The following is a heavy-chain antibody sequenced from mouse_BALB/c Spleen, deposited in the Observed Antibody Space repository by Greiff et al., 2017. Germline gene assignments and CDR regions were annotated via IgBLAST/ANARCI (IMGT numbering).Heavy chain of an antibody. CDR3: EKQGITSSAWFAD. CDR2: ISNGGGST. D-gene: IGHD1-1*01. Sequence: EVQLVESGGGLVQPGGSLKLSCAASGFTFSSYTMSWVRQTPEKRLEWVAYISNGGGSTYYPDTVKGRFTISRDNAKNTLYLQMSSLKSEDTAMYYCEKQGITSSAWFADWGQGTLVTVSA. CDR1: GFTFSSYT. V-gene: IGHV5-12-2*01. J-gene: IGHJ3*01.